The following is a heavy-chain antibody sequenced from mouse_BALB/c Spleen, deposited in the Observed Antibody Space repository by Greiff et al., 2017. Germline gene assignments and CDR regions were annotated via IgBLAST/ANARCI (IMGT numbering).Heavy chain of an antibody. CDR1: GFAFSSYD. J-gene: IGHJ3*01. V-gene: IGHV5-12-1*01. D-gene: IGHD2-10*02. CDR2: ISSGGGST. CDR3: ARHREYGNYAWFAY. Sequence: EVQLVESGGGLVKPGGSLKLSCAASGFAFSSYDMSWVRQTPEKRLEWVAYISSGGGSTYYPDTVKGRFTISRDNAKNTLYLQMSSLKSEDTAMYYCARHREYGNYAWFAYWGQGTLVTVSA.